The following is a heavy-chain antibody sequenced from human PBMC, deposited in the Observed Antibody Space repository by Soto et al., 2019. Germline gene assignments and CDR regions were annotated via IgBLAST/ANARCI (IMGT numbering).Heavy chain of an antibody. CDR3: ATHCSSTSCYYTFDP. J-gene: IGHJ5*02. CDR2: INHYGST. CDR1: GGSFSSYY. V-gene: IGHV4-34*01. Sequence: QVQLQQWGAGLLKPSETLSLTCAVSGGSFSSYYWSWIRQPPGKGLEWIGQINHYGSTDYNPSLKSRVTISVDTSKNHFALRMSSVTAADTAMYYCATHCSSTSCYYTFDPGGQGTLVTVSS. D-gene: IGHD2-2*01.